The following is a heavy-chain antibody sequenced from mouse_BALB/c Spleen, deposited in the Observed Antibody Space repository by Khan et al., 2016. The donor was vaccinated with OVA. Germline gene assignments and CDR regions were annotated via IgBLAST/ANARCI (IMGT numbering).Heavy chain of an antibody. D-gene: IGHD6-1*01. V-gene: IGHV2-3*01. CDR2: IWGDGST. J-gene: IGHJ4*01. Sequence: QVQLQQSGPGLVAPSQSLSITCTVSGFSLTSYGVNWVRQPPGKGLEWLGVIWGDGSTNYHSALISRLSITKDNSKSHVFLKLNSLQTDDTATYYCAGFEASYYAMYYWGQGTSVTVSS. CDR3: AGFEASYYAMYY. CDR1: GFSLTSYG.